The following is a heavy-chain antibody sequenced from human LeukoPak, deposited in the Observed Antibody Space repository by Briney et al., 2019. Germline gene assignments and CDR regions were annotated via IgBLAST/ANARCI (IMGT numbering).Heavy chain of an antibody. CDR2: MNPNSGST. D-gene: IGHD3-10*01. CDR1: GFTFTSHD. CDR3: ARGITMVREGFDY. V-gene: IGHV1-8*01. J-gene: IGHJ4*02. Sequence: ASVKVSCKTSGFTFTSHDYNWVQQATGQGLEWMGWMNPNSGSTGYAQKFQGRVTITADESTSTAYMELSSLRSEDTAVYYCARGITMVREGFDYWGQGTLVTVSS.